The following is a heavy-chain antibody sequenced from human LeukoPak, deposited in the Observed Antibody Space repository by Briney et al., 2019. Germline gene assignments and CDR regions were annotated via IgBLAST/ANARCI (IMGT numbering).Heavy chain of an antibody. D-gene: IGHD5-18*01. Sequence: PGGSLRLSCAASGFTFSSYSMNWVRQAPGKGLEWVSYISSSSSTIYYADSVKGRFTISRDNAKNSLYLQMNSLRDEDTAVYYCARPRGYSYGYPLDYWGQGTLVTVSS. CDR3: ARPRGYSYGYPLDY. CDR1: GFTFSSYS. V-gene: IGHV3-48*02. J-gene: IGHJ4*02. CDR2: ISSSSSTI.